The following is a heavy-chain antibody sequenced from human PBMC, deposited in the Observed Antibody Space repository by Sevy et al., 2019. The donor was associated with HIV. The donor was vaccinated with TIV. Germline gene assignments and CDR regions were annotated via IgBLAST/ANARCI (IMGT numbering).Heavy chain of an antibody. J-gene: IGHJ4*02. CDR2: INWNSGII. Sequence: GGSLRLSCAASGFTFHDYAMHWVRQTPGKGLEWVSDINWNSGIIYYEDSVKGRFTISRDNAKNSLYLQMNSLRAEDTAVYYCAKDIQSGVELVAGADYWGQGILVTVSS. V-gene: IGHV3-9*01. CDR1: GFTFHDYA. D-gene: IGHD3-10*01. CDR3: AKDIQSGVELVAGADY.